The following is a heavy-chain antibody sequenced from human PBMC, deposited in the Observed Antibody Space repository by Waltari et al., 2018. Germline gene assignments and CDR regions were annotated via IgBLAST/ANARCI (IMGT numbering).Heavy chain of an antibody. CDR3: ARDSLFEVGAFDI. V-gene: IGHV3-23*04. D-gene: IGHD2-21*01. J-gene: IGHJ3*02. CDR2: ISGSGGST. CDR1: GFTFSSYA. Sequence: EVQLVESGGGLVQPGGSLRLSCAASGFTFSSYAMSWVRQAPGKGVEWVSAISGSGGSTYYADSVKGRFTISRDNSKNSLYLQMNSLRAEDTAVYYCARDSLFEVGAFDIWGQGTMVTVSS.